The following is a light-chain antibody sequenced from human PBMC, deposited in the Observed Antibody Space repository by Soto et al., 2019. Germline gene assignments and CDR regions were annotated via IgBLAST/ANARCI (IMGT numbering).Light chain of an antibody. Sequence: TQSQATLSGSPGDRATLSWRGSQSVRFRLAWYQQKPAQAPRLLIYAASMRATGTPARFSGSGSETEFTLPISSLQSPDFAVYYCLEYNNWHTWTFGQGTKVDIK. CDR1: QSVRFR. CDR3: LEYNNWHTWT. J-gene: IGKJ1*01. CDR2: AAS. V-gene: IGKV3-15*01.